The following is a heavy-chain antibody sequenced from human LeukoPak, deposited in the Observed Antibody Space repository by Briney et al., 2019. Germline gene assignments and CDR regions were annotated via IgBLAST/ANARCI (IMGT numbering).Heavy chain of an antibody. Sequence: GGSLRLSCEASGIIFSHYAMSWVRQAPGKGLEWVSAIKSGDETYYADSVKGRFAISRDNSKNTFYLQMNSLRAEDSAVYFCVKDELAVAIFDYWGQGTLVTVSS. D-gene: IGHD6-19*01. J-gene: IGHJ4*02. V-gene: IGHV3-23*01. CDR3: VKDELAVAIFDY. CDR2: IKSGDET. CDR1: GIIFSHYA.